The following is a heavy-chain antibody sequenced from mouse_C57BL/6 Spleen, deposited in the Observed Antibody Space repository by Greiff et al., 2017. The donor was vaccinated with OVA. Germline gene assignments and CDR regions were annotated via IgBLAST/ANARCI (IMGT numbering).Heavy chain of an antibody. J-gene: IGHJ4*01. V-gene: IGHV1-78*01. CDR1: GYTFTDHT. D-gene: IGHD2-4*01. CDR3: ASPRYYYDYDRYAMDY. CDR2: IYPRDGST. Sequence: QVQLQQSDAELVKPGASVKISCKVSGYTFTDHTIHWMKQRPEQGLEWIGYIYPRDGSTKYNEKFKGKATLTADKSSSTAYMQLNSLTSEDSAVYFCASPRYYYDYDRYAMDYWGQGTSGTVSS.